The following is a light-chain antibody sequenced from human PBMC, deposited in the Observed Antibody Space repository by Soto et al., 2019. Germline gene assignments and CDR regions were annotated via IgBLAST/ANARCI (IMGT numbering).Light chain of an antibody. J-gene: IGKJ3*01. V-gene: IGKV3D-15*01. CDR2: GAS. Sequence: DIVWTQSPPILSVSPGEGATLSRRASQRISTNLAWYQNIPGQAPRILIYGASSRATGIPDRFSGSGSGTDFTLTISSLQPEDFATYYCQQKYTTPFTFGPGTKVDI. CDR3: QQKYTTPFT. CDR1: QRISTN.